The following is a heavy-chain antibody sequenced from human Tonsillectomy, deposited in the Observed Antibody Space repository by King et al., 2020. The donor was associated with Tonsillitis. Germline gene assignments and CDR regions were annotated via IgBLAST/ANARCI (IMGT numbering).Heavy chain of an antibody. J-gene: IGHJ1*01. CDR1: GFTFSSYG. Sequence: QLVQSGGGVVQPGGSLRLSCAASGFTFSSYGMHWVRQAPGKGLEWVAFIRYDGSNKYYADSVKGRFTISRDNSKNTLYLQMNSLRAEDTAVYYCANEVDYGSGSYYHQHCQHWGQGTLVTVSS. CDR3: ANEVDYGSGSYYHQHCQH. V-gene: IGHV3-30*02. CDR2: IRYDGSNK. D-gene: IGHD3-10*01.